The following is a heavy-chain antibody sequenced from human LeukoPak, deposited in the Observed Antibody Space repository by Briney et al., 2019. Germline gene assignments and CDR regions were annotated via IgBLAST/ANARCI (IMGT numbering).Heavy chain of an antibody. CDR3: ARGVYDSSGYYPTLVGY. Sequence: ASVKVSCKASGYTFTGYYMHWVRQAPGQGLEWMGWINPNSGGTNYAQKFQGRVTMTRDTSISTAYMELSRLRSDDTAVYYCARGVYDSSGYYPTLVGYWGQGTLVTVSS. D-gene: IGHD3-22*01. CDR1: GYTFTGYY. CDR2: INPNSGGT. J-gene: IGHJ4*02. V-gene: IGHV1-2*02.